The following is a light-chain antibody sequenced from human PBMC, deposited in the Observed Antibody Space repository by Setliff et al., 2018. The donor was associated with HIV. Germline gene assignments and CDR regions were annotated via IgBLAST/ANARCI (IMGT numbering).Light chain of an antibody. CDR2: EVT. Sequence: QSALAQPASVSGSPGQSITISCTGNSSNVGKYGFVSWYRQDPGKAPELIIYEVTKRPSAVSKRFSGSKSGNAASLTISGLQPDDEADYYCSSYAGSRTFDVFGTGTKV. J-gene: IGLJ1*01. CDR3: SSYAGSRTFDV. CDR1: SSNVGKYGF. V-gene: IGLV2-23*02.